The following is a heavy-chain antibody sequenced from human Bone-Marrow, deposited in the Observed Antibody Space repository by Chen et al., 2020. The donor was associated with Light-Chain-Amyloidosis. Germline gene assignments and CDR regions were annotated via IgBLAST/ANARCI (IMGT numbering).Heavy chain of an antibody. D-gene: IGHD2-2*02. CDR3: AKAIVPAAIGYFDY. CDR1: GFTFDDYA. Sequence: LVESGGGLVQPGRSLRLSCAASGFTFDDYAMHWVRQAPGKGLEWVSGISWNSGSIGYADSVKGRFTISRDNAKNSLYLQXXXLRAEDTASYYCAKAIVPAAIGYFDYWGQGTLVTVSS. V-gene: IGHV3-9*01. CDR2: ISWNSGSI. J-gene: IGHJ4*02.